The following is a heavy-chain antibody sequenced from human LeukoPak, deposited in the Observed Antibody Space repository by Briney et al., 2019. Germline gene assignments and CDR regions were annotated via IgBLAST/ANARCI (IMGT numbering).Heavy chain of an antibody. CDR2: IKQDGSEK. J-gene: IGHJ6*03. CDR1: GFTFSSYS. V-gene: IGHV3-7*01. Sequence: GGSLRLSCAAPGFTFSSYSMNWVHQAPGKGLEWVANIKQDGSEKYYVDSVKGRFTISRDNAKNSLYLQMNSLRAEDTAVYYCARARSGYLDHYYYYMDVWGKGTTATVSS. CDR3: ARARSGYLDHYYYYMDV. D-gene: IGHD1-1*01.